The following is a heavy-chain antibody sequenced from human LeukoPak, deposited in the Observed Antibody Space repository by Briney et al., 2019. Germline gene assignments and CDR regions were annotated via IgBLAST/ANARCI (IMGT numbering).Heavy chain of an antibody. Sequence: PGRSLRLSCAASGFTFNNYAMHWVRQAPGKGLEWVSAISGSGGSTYYADSVKGRFTISRDNSKNTLYLQMNSLRAEDTAVYYCAKEIFFKWELLSYFDYWGQGTLVTVSS. V-gene: IGHV3-23*01. CDR3: AKEIFFKWELLSYFDY. D-gene: IGHD1-26*01. CDR1: GFTFNNYA. J-gene: IGHJ4*02. CDR2: ISGSGGST.